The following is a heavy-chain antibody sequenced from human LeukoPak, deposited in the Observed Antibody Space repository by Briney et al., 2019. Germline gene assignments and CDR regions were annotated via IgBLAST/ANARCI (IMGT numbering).Heavy chain of an antibody. CDR3: AKDLRGYDMDFDY. D-gene: IGHD5-12*01. CDR2: ISGSGGST. CDR1: GFTFSSYA. Sequence: PGGSLRLSCAASGFTFSSYAMSWVRQAPGKGLEWVSAISGSGGSTYYADSLKGRFTISRDNFKNTLFLQLNSLRAEDTAVYYCAKDLRGYDMDFDYWGQGTLVTVSS. J-gene: IGHJ4*02. V-gene: IGHV3-23*01.